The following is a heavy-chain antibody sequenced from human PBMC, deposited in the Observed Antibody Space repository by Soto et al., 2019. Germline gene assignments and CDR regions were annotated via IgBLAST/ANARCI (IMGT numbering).Heavy chain of an antibody. CDR3: AAGDSSDTGDH. Sequence: QVQLVQSGAEVKKHGSSVKVSCKASGDTLRTHSISWVRKAPGQGLEWMGGTTPMIGTTDYAEKFQGRVTITADESTTTSYMELSSLRPDDTAVYYCAAGDSSDTGDHWGQGTLVTVSS. J-gene: IGHJ4*02. CDR1: GDTLRTHS. CDR2: TTPMIGTT. D-gene: IGHD5-18*01. V-gene: IGHV1-69*01.